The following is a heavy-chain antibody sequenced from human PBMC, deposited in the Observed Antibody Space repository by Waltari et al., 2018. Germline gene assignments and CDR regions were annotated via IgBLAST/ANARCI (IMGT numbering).Heavy chain of an antibody. V-gene: IGHV4-39*07. CDR1: GDSIGRGSYY. J-gene: IGHJ3*02. CDR2: IYFAGST. CDR3: AREVGGSSWSTTPRGDAFDI. Sequence: QLQLRESGPGLSKPSETLSLTCRVAGDSIGRGSYYWGGVRRAPGKGLEWIGSIYFAGSTYYNPSLKSRLTISVDTSKNQFSLRLSSVTAADTAVYYCAREVGGSSWSTTPRGDAFDIWGQGTMVTVSS. D-gene: IGHD6-13*01.